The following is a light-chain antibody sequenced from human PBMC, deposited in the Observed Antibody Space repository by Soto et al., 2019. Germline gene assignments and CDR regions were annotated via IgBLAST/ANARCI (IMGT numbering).Light chain of an antibody. CDR2: DDS. CDR1: HIGTKS. V-gene: IGLV3-21*02. J-gene: IGLJ3*02. Sequence: SYELTQAPSVSVAPGQTARIACGGNHIGTKSVHWYQQKPRQAPVLVVYDDSDRPSGIPERFAASNSGNTATLTISGVEAGDEADYYCQVWDSGSDRQVFGGRTKVTVL. CDR3: QVWDSGSDRQV.